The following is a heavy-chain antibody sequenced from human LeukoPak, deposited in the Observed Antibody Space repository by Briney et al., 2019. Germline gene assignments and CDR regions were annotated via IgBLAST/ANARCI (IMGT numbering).Heavy chain of an antibody. CDR1: GGSISSGGYS. CDR2: IYHSGST. J-gene: IGHJ4*02. CDR3: ARAYYGSGSYFYYFDY. V-gene: IGHV4-30-2*01. D-gene: IGHD3-10*01. Sequence: SQTLSLTCAVSGGSISSGGYSWSWIRQPPGKGLEWIGYIYHSGSTYYNPSLKSRVTISVDRSKNQFSLKLSSVTAADTAVYYCARAYYGSGSYFYYFDYWGQGTLVTVSS.